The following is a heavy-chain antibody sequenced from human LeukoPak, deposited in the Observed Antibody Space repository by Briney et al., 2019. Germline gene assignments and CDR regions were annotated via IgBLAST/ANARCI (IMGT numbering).Heavy chain of an antibody. CDR2: IIPILGIA. Sequence: GASVKVSCKASGGTFSSYAISWVRQAPGQGLEWMGRIIPILGIANYAQKFQGRVTITADKSTSTAYMELSSLRSEDTAVYYCASSIAVAGYDYWGQGTLVTVSS. D-gene: IGHD6-19*01. V-gene: IGHV1-69*04. J-gene: IGHJ4*02. CDR1: GGTFSSYA. CDR3: ASSIAVAGYDY.